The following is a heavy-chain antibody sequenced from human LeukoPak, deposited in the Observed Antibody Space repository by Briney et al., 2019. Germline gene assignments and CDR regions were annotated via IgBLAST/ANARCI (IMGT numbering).Heavy chain of an antibody. CDR1: GFTFSSYD. J-gene: IGHJ3*02. D-gene: IGHD1-26*01. Sequence: GGSLRLSCAASGFTFSSYDMHWVRQATGKGLEWVSAIGTAGDTYYPGSVKGRFTISRENAKNSLYLQMNSLRAGDTAVYYCARGQVLSGSLWPDAFDIWGQGTMVTVSS. CDR2: IGTAGDT. V-gene: IGHV3-13*01. CDR3: ARGQVLSGSLWPDAFDI.